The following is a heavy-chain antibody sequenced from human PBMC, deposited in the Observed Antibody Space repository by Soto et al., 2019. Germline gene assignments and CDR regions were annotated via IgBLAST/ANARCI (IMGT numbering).Heavy chain of an antibody. V-gene: IGHV1-69*02. Sequence: QVQLVQSGAEVRKPGSSVKVSCKASGDTFSFYSINWVRQAPGLGLEWMGRINPILSMSNYAQRFQGRVRXTXDKXTSTAYMELSGLRSEDTAIYYCASSYGSGYRAFDYWGQGALVTVSS. J-gene: IGHJ4*02. CDR1: GDTFSFYS. D-gene: IGHD3-10*01. CDR2: INPILSMS. CDR3: ASSYGSGYRAFDY.